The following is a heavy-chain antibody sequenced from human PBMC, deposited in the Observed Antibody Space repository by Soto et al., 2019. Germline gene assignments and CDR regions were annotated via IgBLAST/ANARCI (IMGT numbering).Heavy chain of an antibody. Sequence: QVQLVQSGAEVKKPGASVKVSCKASGYTFTSYGISWVRQAPGQGLEWMGWINAYNGNTKNAQKLQGRVTMTTDTSTSTAYIKLRSLRSDDTAVYYSARDAAIGMNDYWGQGTLVTVSS. CDR3: ARDAAIGMNDY. J-gene: IGHJ4*02. V-gene: IGHV1-18*01. D-gene: IGHD1-20*01. CDR1: GYTFTSYG. CDR2: INAYNGNT.